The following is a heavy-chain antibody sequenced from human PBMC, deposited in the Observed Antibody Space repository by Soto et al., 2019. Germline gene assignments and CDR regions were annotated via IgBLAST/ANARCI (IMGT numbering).Heavy chain of an antibody. CDR1: GFAFSSYS. CDR2: ISSSSSYI. Sequence: GGSLRLSCAASGFAFSSYSMNWVRQAPGKGLEWVSSISSSSSYIYYADSVKGRFTISRDNAKNSLYLQMNSLRAEDTAVYYRARAAPDSKPGNDKWGQGHLLTVSS. D-gene: IGHD2-21*02. J-gene: IGHJ4*02. CDR3: ARAAPDSKPGNDK. V-gene: IGHV3-21*01.